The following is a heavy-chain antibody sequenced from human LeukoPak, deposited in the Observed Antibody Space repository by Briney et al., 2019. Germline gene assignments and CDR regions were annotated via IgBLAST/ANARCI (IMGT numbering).Heavy chain of an antibody. V-gene: IGHV4-34*01. CDR2: INHSGST. CDR3: ARAALTYYYDSSGYLGY. D-gene: IGHD3-22*01. CDR1: GFTFSSYS. Sequence: GSLRLSCAASGFTFSSYSMNWIRQPPGKGLEWIGEINHSGSTNYNPSLKSRVTISVDTSKNQFSLKLSSVTAADTAVYYCARAALTYYYDSSGYLGYWGQGTLVTVSS. J-gene: IGHJ4*02.